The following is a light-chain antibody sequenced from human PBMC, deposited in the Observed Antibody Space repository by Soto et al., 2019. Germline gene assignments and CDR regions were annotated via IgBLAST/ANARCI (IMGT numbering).Light chain of an antibody. J-gene: IGKJ2*01. V-gene: IGKV1-39*01. CDR3: QQSHSVPLD. CDR1: RSIDRY. CDR2: AAS. Sequence: DIQVSQSPPSLSASVGDRVTITCRASRSIDRYINWYQQESGKAPRLLIYAASTLQSGVPSRFSGSGSGTDFTLTISSLQPEDVATYYCQQSHSVPLDFGQGTKLEIK.